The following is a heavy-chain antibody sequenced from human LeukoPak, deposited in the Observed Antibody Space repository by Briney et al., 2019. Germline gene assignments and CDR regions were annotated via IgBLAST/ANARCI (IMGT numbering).Heavy chain of an antibody. D-gene: IGHD1-26*01. CDR3: ARDLRPWVFDY. J-gene: IGHJ4*02. CDR2: IYYSGSS. CDR1: VGSLSSGSNY. Sequence: SESLALTCTVSVGSLSSGSNYCGWIRQPPGRGVEWIGYIYYSGSSNYNPSIKSRVTITVDTSKNQFSLKLSSVTAADTAVYYCARDLRPWVFDYWGQGTLVTVSS. V-gene: IGHV4-61*01.